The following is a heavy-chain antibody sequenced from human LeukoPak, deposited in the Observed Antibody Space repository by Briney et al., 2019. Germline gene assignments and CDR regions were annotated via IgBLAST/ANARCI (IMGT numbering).Heavy chain of an antibody. V-gene: IGHV4-59*01. CDR1: GGSMSSYY. D-gene: IGHD3-10*01. Sequence: SETLSLTCTVSGGSMSSYYWTWIRQPPGKELEWIGYIYYTGNTNYNPSLKSRVTISVDTSKNQFSLKLSSVTAADTAVYYCARGSGSGSYYLFDYWGQGTLVTVSS. J-gene: IGHJ4*02. CDR3: ARGSGSGSYYLFDY. CDR2: IYYTGNT.